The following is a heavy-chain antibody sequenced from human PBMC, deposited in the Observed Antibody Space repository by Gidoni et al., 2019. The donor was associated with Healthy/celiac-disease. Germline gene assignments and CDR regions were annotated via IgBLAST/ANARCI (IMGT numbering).Heavy chain of an antibody. V-gene: IGHV4-59*08. CDR2: IYYSGST. CDR3: ARPRDSSSWYWYFDL. Sequence: QVQLQESGPGLVKPSETLSLTCTVSGGSISSYYWSWIRQPPGKGLEWIGYIYYSGSTNYNPSLKSRVTISVDTSKNQFSLKLSSVTAADTAVYYCARPRDSSSWYWYFDLWGRGTLVTVSS. J-gene: IGHJ2*01. D-gene: IGHD6-13*01. CDR1: GGSISSYY.